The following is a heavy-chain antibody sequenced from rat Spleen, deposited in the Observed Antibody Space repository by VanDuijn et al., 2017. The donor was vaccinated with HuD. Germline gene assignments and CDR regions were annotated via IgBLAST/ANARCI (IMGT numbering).Heavy chain of an antibody. CDR2: ISPSGGST. Sequence: EVQLVESGGGLVQPGRSLKLSCAVSGFTFSNYDMAWVRQAPTKGLEWVVSISPSGGSTYYRDSVKGRFTVSRDNAKSTLYLQMDSLWSEDTATDYCARHLAAGVVDAWGQGASVTVSS. V-gene: IGHV5-25*01. CDR3: ARHLAAGVVDA. J-gene: IGHJ4*01. CDR1: GFTFSNYD. D-gene: IGHD1-2*01.